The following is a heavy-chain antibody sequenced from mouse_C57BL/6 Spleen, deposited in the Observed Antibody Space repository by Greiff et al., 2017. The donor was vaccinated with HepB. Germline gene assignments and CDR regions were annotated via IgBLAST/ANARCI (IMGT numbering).Heavy chain of an antibody. D-gene: IGHD1-1*01. J-gene: IGHJ1*03. CDR3: ERKGTVPGYFDV. Sequence: EVQLQQSGPELVKPGASVKISCKASGYTFTDYYMNWVKQSHGKSLEWIGDINPNNGGTSYNQKFKGKATLTVDKSSSTAYMELRSLTSEDSAVYDRERKGTVPGYFDVWGTGTTVTVSS. CDR2: INPNNGGT. CDR1: GYTFTDYY. V-gene: IGHV1-26*01.